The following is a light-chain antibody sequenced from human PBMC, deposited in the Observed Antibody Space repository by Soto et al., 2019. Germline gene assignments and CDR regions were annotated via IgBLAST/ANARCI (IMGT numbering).Light chain of an antibody. J-gene: IGLJ1*01. CDR3: SSYTTSNTRQIV. CDR1: RSDVGGYNY. V-gene: IGLV2-14*03. CDR2: DVS. Sequence: QYALTQPASVSGSPGQSITISCTGTRSDVGGYNYVSWYQHHPGKAPKLLIYDVSNRPSGVSNRFSGSKSDNTASLTISGLQPEDEADYYCSSYTTSNTRQIVFGTGTKVTVL.